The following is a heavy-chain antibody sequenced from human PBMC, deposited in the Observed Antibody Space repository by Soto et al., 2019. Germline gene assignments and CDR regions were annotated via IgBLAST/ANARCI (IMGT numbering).Heavy chain of an antibody. J-gene: IGHJ6*02. Sequence: SETLSLTCTVSGASVSGGYYYWSWIRQPPGKGLEWIAYIDYSGSTNYNPSLKSRVTISVDTSNNRFSLKLSSVTAADTAVYYCARIVQQDGGLSSNYYYGVDVCGQGTKVTVYS. CDR1: GASVSGGYYY. CDR2: IDYSGST. D-gene: IGHD2-8*02. CDR3: ARIVQQDGGLSSNYYYGVDV. V-gene: IGHV4-61*01.